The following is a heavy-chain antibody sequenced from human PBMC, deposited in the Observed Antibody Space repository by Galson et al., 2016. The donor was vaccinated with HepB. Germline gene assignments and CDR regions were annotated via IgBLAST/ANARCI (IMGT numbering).Heavy chain of an antibody. Sequence: SVKVSCKASGYTFTSYAMHWVRQAPGQRLEWMGWINAGNGKTKYSQNFQGRVTIIRDTSASTAYMELSSLRSEDTAVYYCARDRASMAYFYGLGVWGQGTTVTVSS. D-gene: IGHD2/OR15-2a*01. CDR2: INAGNGKT. CDR3: ARDRASMAYFYGLGV. V-gene: IGHV1-3*01. J-gene: IGHJ6*02. CDR1: GYTFTSYA.